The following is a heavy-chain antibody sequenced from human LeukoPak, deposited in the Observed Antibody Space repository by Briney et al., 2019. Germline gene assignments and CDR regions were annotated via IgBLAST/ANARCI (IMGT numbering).Heavy chain of an antibody. CDR2: FGTRSTSI. D-gene: IGHD3-22*01. V-gene: IGHV3-21*01. Sequence: GGSLRLSCTASGFTFSGYSMNWIRQAPGKGLQWVSSFGTRSTSIYHAGSVKGRFAISRDNAKNLLYLQMNSLRAEDTALYYCAREVSEGFDFWGQGTLVTVSS. CDR3: AREVSEGFDF. CDR1: GFTFSGYS. J-gene: IGHJ4*02.